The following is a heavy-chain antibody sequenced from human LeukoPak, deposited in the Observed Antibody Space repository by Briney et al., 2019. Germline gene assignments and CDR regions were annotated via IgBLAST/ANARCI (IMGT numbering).Heavy chain of an antibody. V-gene: IGHV4-59*01. CDR1: GGTLSSYY. CDR3: ARDVPMGYYDSSGHRGYYYGMDV. D-gene: IGHD3-22*01. Sequence: SETLSLTCTVSGGTLSSYYWNWIRQPPGKGLEWVGCIYYSGSTNYNPSLKSRVTISVDTSKNQFSLKLSSVTAADTAVYYCARDVPMGYYDSSGHRGYYYGMDVWGQGTTVTVSS. CDR2: IYYSGST. J-gene: IGHJ6*02.